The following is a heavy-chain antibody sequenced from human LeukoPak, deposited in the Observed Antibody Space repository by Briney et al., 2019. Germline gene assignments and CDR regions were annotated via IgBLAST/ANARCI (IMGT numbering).Heavy chain of an antibody. V-gene: IGHV1-46*01. CDR2: INPSGGST. CDR3: ARDRGSGYCSSTSCYQGYYGMDV. D-gene: IGHD2-2*03. J-gene: IGHJ6*02. Sequence: VASVKVSCKASGYTFTSYYMHWVRQAPGQGLEWMGIINPSGGSTSYAQKFQGRVTMTRDTSTSTVYMELSSLRSEDTAVYYCARDRGSGYCSSTSCYQGYYGMDVWGQGTTVTVSS. CDR1: GYTFTSYY.